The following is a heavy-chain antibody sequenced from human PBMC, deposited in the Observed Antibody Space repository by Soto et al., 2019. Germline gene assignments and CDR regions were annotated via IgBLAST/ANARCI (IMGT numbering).Heavy chain of an antibody. Sequence: ASVKVSCKASGYTFTSYGISWVRQAPGQGLEWMGWISAYNGNTNYAQKLQGRVTMTTDTSTSTAYMELRSLRSDDTAVYYCARALIVVVPAAPYNWFDPWGQGTLVTVSS. D-gene: IGHD2-2*01. V-gene: IGHV1-18*04. J-gene: IGHJ5*02. CDR2: ISAYNGNT. CDR3: ARALIVVVPAAPYNWFDP. CDR1: GYTFTSYG.